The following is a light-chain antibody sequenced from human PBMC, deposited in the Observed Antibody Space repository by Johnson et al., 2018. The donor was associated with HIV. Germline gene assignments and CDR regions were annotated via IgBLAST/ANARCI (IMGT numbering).Light chain of an antibody. J-gene: IGLJ1*01. V-gene: IGLV1-51*01. CDR3: GTWDSSLRVGF. Sequence: QSLLTQPPSVSAAPGQKVTISCSGSSSNIVNNYVSWYQQLPGRAPKLLIYDNNKRPSGIPDRFSGSKSGTSATLGITGLQTGDEADYYCGTWDSSLRVGFFGTGTKVTVL. CDR2: DNN. CDR1: SSNIVNNY.